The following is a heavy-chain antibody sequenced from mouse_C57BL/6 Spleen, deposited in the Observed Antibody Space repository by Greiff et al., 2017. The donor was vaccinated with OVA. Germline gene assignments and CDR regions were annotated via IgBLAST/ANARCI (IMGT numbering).Heavy chain of an antibody. CDR3: ARKGAEEPFAY. V-gene: IGHV1-81*01. CDR2: IYPRSGNT. CDR1: GYTFTSYG. J-gene: IGHJ3*01. Sequence: QVQLKESGAELARPGASVKLSCKASGYTFTSYGISWVKQRTGQGLEWIGEIYPRSGNTYYNEKFKGKATLTADKSSSTAYMELRSLTSEDSAVYFCARKGAEEPFAYWGQGTLVTVSA.